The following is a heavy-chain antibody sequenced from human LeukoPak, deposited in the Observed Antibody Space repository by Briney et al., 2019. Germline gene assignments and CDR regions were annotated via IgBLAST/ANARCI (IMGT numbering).Heavy chain of an antibody. J-gene: IGHJ3*01. D-gene: IGHD5-18*01. V-gene: IGHV4-39*01. Sequence: SETLSLTCTVSGGSISSTTYYWGWIRQPSGKGLEWIGSVYYSGTTYQNPSLKSRVTISVDTSKNQFSLNLNSETAAETAVYYCARGRIQISLHVFDVWGQGTMVTVSS. CDR2: VYYSGTT. CDR1: GGSISSTTYY. CDR3: ARGRIQISLHVFDV.